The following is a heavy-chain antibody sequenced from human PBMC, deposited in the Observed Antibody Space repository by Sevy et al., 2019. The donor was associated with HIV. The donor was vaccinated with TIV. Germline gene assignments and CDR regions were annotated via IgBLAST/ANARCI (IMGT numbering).Heavy chain of an antibody. CDR3: ARHNYYGSGGDDAFDI. Sequence: ASVKVSCKASGYTFTSYDINWVRQATGQGLEWMGWMNPNSGNTGYGQKFQGRVTITRNTSISTAYMELSSLRSEDTAVYYCARHNYYGSGGDDAFDIWGQGTMVTVSS. J-gene: IGHJ3*02. V-gene: IGHV1-8*03. CDR2: MNPNSGNT. D-gene: IGHD3-10*01. CDR1: GYTFTSYD.